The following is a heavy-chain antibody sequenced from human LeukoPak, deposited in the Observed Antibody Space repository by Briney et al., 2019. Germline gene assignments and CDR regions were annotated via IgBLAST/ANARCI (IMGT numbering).Heavy chain of an antibody. J-gene: IGHJ4*02. CDR3: ARGMGYCSGGSCYGHDY. V-gene: IGHV1-46*01. CDR2: INPSGGST. Sequence: ASVKVSCKASGYTFTSYYIHWVRQAPGQGLEWMGIINPSGGSTSYAQKFQGRVTMTRDTSTSTVYMELSSLRSEDTAAYYCARGMGYCSGGSCYGHDYWGQGTLVTVSS. D-gene: IGHD2-15*01. CDR1: GYTFTSYY.